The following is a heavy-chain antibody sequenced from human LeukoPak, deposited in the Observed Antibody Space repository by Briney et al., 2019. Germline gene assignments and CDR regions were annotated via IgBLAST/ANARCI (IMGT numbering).Heavy chain of an antibody. Sequence: ASVKVSCKASGGTFSSYGISWVRQAPGQGLEWMGRIIPIFGIANYAQKFQGRVTITADKSTSTVYMELSSLRSEDTAVYYCARWGDYFDYWGQGTLVTVSS. D-gene: IGHD3-16*01. CDR2: IIPIFGIA. CDR1: GGTFSSYG. CDR3: ARWGDYFDY. V-gene: IGHV1-69*04. J-gene: IGHJ4*02.